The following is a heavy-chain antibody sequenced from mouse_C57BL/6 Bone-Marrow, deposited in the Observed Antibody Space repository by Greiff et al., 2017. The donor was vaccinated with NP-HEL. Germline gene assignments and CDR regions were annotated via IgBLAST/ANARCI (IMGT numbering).Heavy chain of an antibody. CDR1: GFNITDDY. D-gene: IGHD2-1*01. J-gene: IGHJ2*01. CDR3: TFYYMGTG. CDR2: IDPENGDT. Sequence: VQLQQSGAELVRPGASVKLSCTASGFNITDDYMHWVTQRPEQGLEWIGWIDPENGDTESASKFQGKAPITADTSSNTAYLQLSSLTSEDTAVYYCTFYYMGTGWGQGTTLTVSA. V-gene: IGHV14-4*01.